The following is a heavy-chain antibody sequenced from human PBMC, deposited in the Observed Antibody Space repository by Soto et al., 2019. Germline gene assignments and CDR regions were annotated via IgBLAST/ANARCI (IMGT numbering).Heavy chain of an antibody. J-gene: IGHJ3*02. D-gene: IGHD3-22*01. Sequence: SETLSLTCTVFGGSISSYYWSWIRQPPGKGPEWIGYIYYSGSTNYNPSLKSRVTISVDTSKNQFSLKLSSVTAADTAVYYCARDWVNDSSGYYYGAAFDIWGQGTMVTVSS. CDR1: GGSISSYY. CDR2: IYYSGST. CDR3: ARDWVNDSSGYYYGAAFDI. V-gene: IGHV4-59*01.